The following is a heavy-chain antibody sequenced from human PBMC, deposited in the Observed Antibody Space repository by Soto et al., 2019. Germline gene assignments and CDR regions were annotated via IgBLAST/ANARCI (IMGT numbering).Heavy chain of an antibody. D-gene: IGHD2-2*01. CDR2: ISAYNGNT. J-gene: IGHJ4*02. V-gene: IGHV1-18*01. CDR1: GYTFTSYG. Sequence: GASVKVSCKASGYTFTSYGISWVRQAPGQGLEWMGWISAYNGNTNYAQKLQGRVTMTTDTSTSTAYMELRSLRSDDTAVYYCARDIVVVPAAMQEADYWGQGTLVTVSS. CDR3: ARDIVVVPAAMQEADY.